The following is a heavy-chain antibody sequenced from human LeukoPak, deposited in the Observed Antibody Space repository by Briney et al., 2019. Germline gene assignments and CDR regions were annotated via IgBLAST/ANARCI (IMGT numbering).Heavy chain of an antibody. V-gene: IGHV3-30*18. CDR1: GFTLSSYG. Sequence: GGSLRLSCAASGFTLSSYGMHWVRQAPGKGLEWVAVISYDGSNKYYADSVKGRFTISRDNSKNTLYLQMNSLRAEDTAVYYCAKDRGYSYGYYFDYWGQGTLVTVSS. J-gene: IGHJ4*02. D-gene: IGHD5-18*01. CDR3: AKDRGYSYGYYFDY. CDR2: ISYDGSNK.